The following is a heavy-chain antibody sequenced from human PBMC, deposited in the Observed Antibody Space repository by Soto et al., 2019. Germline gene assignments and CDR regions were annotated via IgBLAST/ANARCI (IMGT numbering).Heavy chain of an antibody. CDR2: INPNSGGT. Sequence: RASVKVSCKASGYTFTGYYMHWVRQAPGQGLEWMGWINPNSGGTNYARKFQGRVTMTRDTSISTAYMELSRLRSDDTAVYYCAREGYYDISGYTNYGMDVWGQGTKVTVSS. D-gene: IGHD3-22*01. V-gene: IGHV1-2*02. J-gene: IGHJ6*02. CDR3: AREGYYDISGYTNYGMDV. CDR1: GYTFTGYY.